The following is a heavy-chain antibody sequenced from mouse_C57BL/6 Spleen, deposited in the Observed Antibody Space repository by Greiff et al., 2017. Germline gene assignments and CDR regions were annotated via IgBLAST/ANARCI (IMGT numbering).Heavy chain of an antibody. D-gene: IGHD2-1*01. J-gene: IGHJ3*01. CDR1: GFNIKDDY. CDR2: IDPENGDT. CDR3: TTWGGNYWFAY. V-gene: IGHV14-4*01. Sequence: EVQLQQSGAELVRPGASVKLSCTASGFNIKDDYMHWVKQRPEQGLEWIGWIDPENGDTDYASKFQGKATITADTSSNTAYLQLSSLTSEDTAVYYCTTWGGNYWFAYWGQGTLVTVSA.